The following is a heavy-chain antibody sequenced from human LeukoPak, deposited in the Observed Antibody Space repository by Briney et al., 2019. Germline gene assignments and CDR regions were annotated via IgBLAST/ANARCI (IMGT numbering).Heavy chain of an antibody. Sequence: GASVKVSCKASGYTFTIYDINWVRQATGQWLEWMGWMNPNSGNTGYAQKFQGRVTITRNTSISTAYMELSSLRSEDTAVYYCARGDTHAFDIWGQGTMVTVSS. J-gene: IGHJ3*02. CDR3: ARGDTHAFDI. D-gene: IGHD2-2*02. CDR1: GYTFTIYD. V-gene: IGHV1-8*03. CDR2: MNPNSGNT.